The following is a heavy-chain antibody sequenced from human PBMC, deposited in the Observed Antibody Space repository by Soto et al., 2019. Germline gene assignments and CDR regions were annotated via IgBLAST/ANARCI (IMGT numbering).Heavy chain of an antibody. Sequence: EVQLVESGGGLVQPGGSLRLSCAASGFTFSNYWMSWVRQAPGKGLEWVANIKQDGSEKYYVDSVKGRFTISRDNAKNSLYLQMKSLRAEDTAVYYCARPGDLGGYYYGMDVWGQGTTVTVSS. CDR1: GFTFSNYW. V-gene: IGHV3-7*01. J-gene: IGHJ6*02. CDR2: IKQDGSEK. CDR3: ARPGDLGGYYYGMDV. D-gene: IGHD7-27*01.